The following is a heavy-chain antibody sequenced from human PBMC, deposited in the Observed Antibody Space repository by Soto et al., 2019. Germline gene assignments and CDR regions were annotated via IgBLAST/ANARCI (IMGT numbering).Heavy chain of an antibody. D-gene: IGHD2-15*01. Sequence: ASVKVSCKASGYTFTCYYMHWVRQAPGQGLEWMGIISPSGGSANYAQKFQGGVTMTRDTSTSTVYMELSSLRSDDTAVYYCARDRTSGGLFDYWGQGTLVTVSS. CDR3: ARDRTSGGLFDY. CDR1: GYTFTCYY. J-gene: IGHJ4*02. CDR2: ISPSGGSA. V-gene: IGHV1-46*01.